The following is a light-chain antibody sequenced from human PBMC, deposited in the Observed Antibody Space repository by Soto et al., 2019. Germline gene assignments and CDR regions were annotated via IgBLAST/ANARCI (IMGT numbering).Light chain of an antibody. V-gene: IGLV1-44*01. CDR2: GNN. CDR3: AAWDDSLSGGV. Sequence: QSVLTQPPSASGTPGQTITISCSGGSSNIGINTVSWYEHLPGTAPRLLIYGNNQRPSGVPDRFSGSKSGTSASLAISGLQSEDEADYYCAAWDDSLSGGVFGGGTKLTVL. J-gene: IGLJ2*01. CDR1: SSNIGINT.